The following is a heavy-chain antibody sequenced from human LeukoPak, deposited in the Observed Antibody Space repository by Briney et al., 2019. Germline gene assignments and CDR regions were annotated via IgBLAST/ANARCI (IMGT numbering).Heavy chain of an antibody. CDR3: ARGDTVAARPGRFDC. D-gene: IGHD6-6*01. Sequence: SETLSLTCAVYGGSFSGYYWSWIRQPPGKGLEWIGEIIHRGSTNYNPSLKSRVTISVDTSKNQFSLKVSSVTAADTAVYYCARGDTVAARPGRFDCWGQGTLVTVSS. J-gene: IGHJ4*02. CDR2: IIHRGST. CDR1: GGSFSGYY. V-gene: IGHV4-34*01.